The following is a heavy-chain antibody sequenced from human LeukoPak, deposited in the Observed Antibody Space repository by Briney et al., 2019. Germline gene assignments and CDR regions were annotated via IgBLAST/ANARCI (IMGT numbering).Heavy chain of an antibody. CDR2: IYYSGST. D-gene: IGHD3-16*01. V-gene: IGHV4-39*01. CDR3: AGGVSLLGQFDY. Sequence: SETLSLTCTVSGGSISSSGYYWDWIRQPPGKGLEWIGSIYYSGSTYYNPSLKSRVTISVDTSKNQFSLKLSSVTAADTAVYYCAGGVSLLGQFDYWGQGSLVTVSS. J-gene: IGHJ4*02. CDR1: GGSISSSGYY.